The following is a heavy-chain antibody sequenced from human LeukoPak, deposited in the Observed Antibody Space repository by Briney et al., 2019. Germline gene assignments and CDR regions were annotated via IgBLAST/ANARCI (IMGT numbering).Heavy chain of an antibody. V-gene: IGHV3-21*01. CDR2: ITSGGDYI. CDR1: GFTLNTFN. CDR3: ARGHYDVLAASYKWTPDY. Sequence: PGGSLRLSCAASGFTLNTFNMHWVRQAPGKVLEWVSSITSGGDYIYYADSVKGRFTTSRDNAKNSLSLQLNSLRVEDTAVYYCARGHYDVLAASYKWTPDYWGQGTLVTVSS. J-gene: IGHJ4*02. D-gene: IGHD3-9*01.